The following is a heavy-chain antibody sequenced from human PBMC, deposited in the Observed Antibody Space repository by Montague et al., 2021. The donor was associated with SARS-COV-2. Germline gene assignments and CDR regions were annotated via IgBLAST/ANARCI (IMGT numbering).Heavy chain of an antibody. CDR3: ARHRRYHVVTYYPDF. Sequence: SETLSLTCSVSGGSFDSDNFFWGWIRQPPGKRLEWIGVISNGGRTXDNPSLKSRVTISVHTSRNQLSLNVKSVTAADTAVYYCARHRRYHVVTYYPDFWGQGILFTVSS. V-gene: IGHV4-39*01. CDR2: ISNGGRT. D-gene: IGHD3-10*01. J-gene: IGHJ4*02. CDR1: GGSFDSDNFF.